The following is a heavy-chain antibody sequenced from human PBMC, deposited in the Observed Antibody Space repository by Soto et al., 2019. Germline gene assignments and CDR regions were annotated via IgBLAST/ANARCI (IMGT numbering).Heavy chain of an antibody. D-gene: IGHD5-12*01. V-gene: IGHV2-5*02. Sequence: QITLKESGPTLVKPTQTLTLTCTFSGFSLSTSGVGVGWIRQPPGKALEWLALIYWDDDKRYSPSLKSRLTITKDTSKNQEVLTMTNMDPVDTATYYCAHSVATIFDYWGQGTLVTVSS. J-gene: IGHJ4*02. CDR3: AHSVATIFDY. CDR2: IYWDDDK. CDR1: GFSLSTSGVG.